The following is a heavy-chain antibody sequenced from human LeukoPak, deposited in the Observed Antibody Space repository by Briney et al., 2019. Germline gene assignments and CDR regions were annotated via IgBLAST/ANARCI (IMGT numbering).Heavy chain of an antibody. V-gene: IGHV4-39*01. CDR1: GGSISSSSYY. D-gene: IGHD2-2*01. CDR2: IYYSGST. J-gene: IGHJ4*02. CDR3: ARLYCSSTSCSHVDY. Sequence: SETLSLTCTVSGGSISSSSYYWGWIRQPPGKGLEWIGSIYYSGSTYYNPSPKSRVTISVDTSKNQFSLKLSSVTAADTAVYYCARLYCSSTSCSHVDYWGQGTLVTVSS.